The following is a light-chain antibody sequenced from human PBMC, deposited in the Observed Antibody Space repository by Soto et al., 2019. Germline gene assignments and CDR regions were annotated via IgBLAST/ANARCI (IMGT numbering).Light chain of an antibody. CDR3: QQCGGSPLFT. J-gene: IGKJ3*01. V-gene: IGKV3-20*01. CDR1: QSVSSSY. CDR2: GAS. Sequence: EIVLTQSPGTLSLSQGERATLSCRASQSVSSSYLAWYQQKPGQAPRLLIYGASSRATGIPDRFSGIGSGTACTLTISRLEPEDVAVYYCQQCGGSPLFTFGPGTKVDIK.